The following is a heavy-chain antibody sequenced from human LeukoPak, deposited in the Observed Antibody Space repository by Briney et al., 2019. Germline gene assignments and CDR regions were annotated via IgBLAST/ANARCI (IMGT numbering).Heavy chain of an antibody. D-gene: IGHD2-21*02. CDR3: AGSLAYCGGDCRLGDY. CDR2: IYSGGST. CDR1: GFSVSRNY. V-gene: IGHV3-66*01. J-gene: IGHJ4*02. Sequence: GGSLRLSCAASGFSVSRNYMSWVRQAPGKGLEWVSVIYSGGSTYYADSVKGRFTISRDSSRNTLYPQMNSLRAEDTAVYYCAGSLAYCGGDCRLGDYWGQGTLVTVSS.